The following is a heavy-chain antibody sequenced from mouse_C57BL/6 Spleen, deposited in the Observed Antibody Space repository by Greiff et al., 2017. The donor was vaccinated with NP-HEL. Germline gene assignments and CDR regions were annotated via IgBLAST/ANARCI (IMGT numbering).Heavy chain of an antibody. Sequence: QVQLQQPGAELVKPGASVKLSCKASGYTFTSYWMHWVKQRPGQGLEWIGMIHPNSGGTNYNEKFKSKATLTVDKSSSTAYMQLSSLTSEDSAVYYCAREGGNPFDYWGQGTTLTVSS. J-gene: IGHJ2*01. V-gene: IGHV1-64*01. CDR3: AREGGNPFDY. CDR2: IHPNSGGT. CDR1: GYTFTSYW. D-gene: IGHD1-1*02.